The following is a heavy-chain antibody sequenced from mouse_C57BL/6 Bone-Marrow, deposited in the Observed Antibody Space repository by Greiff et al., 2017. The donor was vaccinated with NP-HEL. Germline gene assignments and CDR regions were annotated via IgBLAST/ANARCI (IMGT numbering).Heavy chain of an antibody. CDR2: ISSGGSYT. Sequence: EVKLQESGGDLVKPGGSLKLSCAASGFTFSSYGMSWVRQTPDKRLEWVATISSGGSYTYYPDSVKGRLTISRDNAKNTLYLQMSSLKSEDTAMYYCARHEGGSSCYYFDYWGQGTTLTVSS. J-gene: IGHJ2*01. D-gene: IGHD1-1*01. CDR1: GFTFSSYG. V-gene: IGHV5-6*01. CDR3: ARHEGGSSCYYFDY.